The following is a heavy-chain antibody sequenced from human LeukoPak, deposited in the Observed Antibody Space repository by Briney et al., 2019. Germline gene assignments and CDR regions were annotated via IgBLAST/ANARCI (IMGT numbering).Heavy chain of an antibody. Sequence: ASVKVSCKASGYTLIDYYMHWVRQAPGQGLQWMGWINPNSGGTSYELRFLGRVTMTTDTSINTAYMELSRLKSDDTAIYYCARDLEVGPTSLDGFDIWGQGTMVTVSS. CDR2: INPNSGGT. CDR3: ARDLEVGPTSLDGFDI. J-gene: IGHJ3*02. V-gene: IGHV1-2*02. D-gene: IGHD1-26*01. CDR1: GYTLIDYY.